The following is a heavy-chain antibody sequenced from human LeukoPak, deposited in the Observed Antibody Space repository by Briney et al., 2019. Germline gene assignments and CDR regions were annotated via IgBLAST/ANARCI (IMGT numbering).Heavy chain of an antibody. CDR1: GGTFSSYA. V-gene: IGHV1-69*01. CDR3: ARASVTIFGVVITLDY. D-gene: IGHD3-3*01. Sequence: SVKVSCKASGGTFSSYAISWVRQAPGQGLEWMGGIIPIFGTSNYAQKFQGRDTITADESTSTAYMELSSLRSEDTAVYYCARASVTIFGVVITLDYWGQGTLVTVSS. CDR2: IIPIFGTS. J-gene: IGHJ4*02.